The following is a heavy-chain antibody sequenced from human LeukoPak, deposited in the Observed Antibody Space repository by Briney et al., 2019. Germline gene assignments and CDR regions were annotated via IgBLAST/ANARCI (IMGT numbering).Heavy chain of an antibody. V-gene: IGHV1-18*01. D-gene: IGHD3-22*01. CDR3: ARGWYDSSGYYYGIDDYYYYMDV. CDR1: RYTFTSYG. J-gene: IGHJ6*03. CDR2: ISAYNGNT. Sequence: ASVKISCKASRYTFTSYGISWVRQAPGQGLEWLGWISAYNGNTNYAQKLQGRVTMTTDTSTSTAYMDLRSLRSDDTAEYYCARGWYDSSGYYYGIDDYYYYMDVWGKGTTVTVSS.